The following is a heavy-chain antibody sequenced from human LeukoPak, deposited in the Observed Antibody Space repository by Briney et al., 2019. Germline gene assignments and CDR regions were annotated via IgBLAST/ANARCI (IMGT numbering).Heavy chain of an antibody. CDR1: GGSISSGGYY. CDR3: ARGYSYWAFDI. CDR2: IYYSGST. D-gene: IGHD5-18*01. J-gene: IGHJ3*02. V-gene: IGHV4-31*03. Sequence: SETLSLTCTVSGGSISSGGYYWSWIRQHPGKGPEWIGYIYYSGSTYYNPSLKSRVTISVDTSKNQFSLKLSSVTAADTAVYYCARGYSYWAFDIWGQGTMVTVSS.